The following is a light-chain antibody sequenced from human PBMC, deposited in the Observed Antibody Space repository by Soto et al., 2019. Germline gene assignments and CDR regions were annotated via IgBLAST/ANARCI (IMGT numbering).Light chain of an antibody. CDR3: AAWDDSLNGFV. V-gene: IGLV1-44*01. CDR2: ADN. Sequence: QSVLTQPPSASGTPGQRVSISCSGSSSNIGSNSVQWHQQLPGTAPNPLIYADNQRPSGVPDRFSVSKSGTSASLAITGLQSGDEADYYCAAWDDSLNGFVFGTGTKLTVL. CDR1: SSNIGSNS. J-gene: IGLJ1*01.